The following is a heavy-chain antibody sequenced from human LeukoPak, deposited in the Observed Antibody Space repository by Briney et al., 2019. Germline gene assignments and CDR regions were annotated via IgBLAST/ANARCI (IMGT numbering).Heavy chain of an antibody. D-gene: IGHD3-3*01. Sequence: SETLSLTCAVYGGSFSVYYWSWIRQPPGKGLEWIGEINHSGSTNYNPSLKSRVTISVDTSKNQFSLKLSSVTAADTAVYYCARGGITIFGVVNDPWGQGTLVTVSS. V-gene: IGHV4-34*01. CDR3: ARGGITIFGVVNDP. CDR1: GGSFSVYY. CDR2: INHSGST. J-gene: IGHJ5*02.